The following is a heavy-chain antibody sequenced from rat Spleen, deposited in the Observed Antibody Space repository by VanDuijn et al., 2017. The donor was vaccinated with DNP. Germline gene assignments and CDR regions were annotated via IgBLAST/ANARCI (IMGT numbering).Heavy chain of an antibody. J-gene: IGHJ2*01. D-gene: IGHD1-11*01. CDR1: GFTFSDYN. CDR2: ISYDGSST. V-gene: IGHV5-7*01. Sequence: EVQLVESGGGLVQPGRSLKLSCAASGFTFSDYNMAWVRQAPKKGLEWVATISYDGSSTYYRDSVKGRFTISRDNAKSTLYLQMNSLRSEDTATYYGGRGGSSYFDYWGQGVMVTVSS. CDR3: GRGGSSYFDY.